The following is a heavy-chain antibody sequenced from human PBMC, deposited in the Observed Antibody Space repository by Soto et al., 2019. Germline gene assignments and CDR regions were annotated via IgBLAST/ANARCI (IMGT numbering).Heavy chain of an antibody. CDR1: GGTFSSYA. CDR3: ARDVTTLWEAYYFDY. V-gene: IGHV1-69*01. J-gene: IGHJ4*02. Sequence: QVQLVQSGAEVKKPGSSVKVSCKASGGTFSSYAISWVRQAPGQGLEWMGGIIPIFGATNYAQKFQGRVTITAVESTTTAYMELSSLRSEDTAVYYCARDVTTLWEAYYFDYWGQGTLVTVSS. CDR2: IIPIFGAT. D-gene: IGHD1-26*01.